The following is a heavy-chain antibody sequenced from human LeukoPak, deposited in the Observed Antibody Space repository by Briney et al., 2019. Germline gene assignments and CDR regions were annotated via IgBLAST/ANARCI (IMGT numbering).Heavy chain of an antibody. J-gene: IGHJ4*02. V-gene: IGHV1-46*01. Sequence: ASVKVSCKASGYTFTSYYMHWVRQAPGQGLEWMGIINPSGGSTSYAQKFQGRVTMTRDMSTSTVSMELSSLRSEDTAVFYCARDSVVPAATSFDYWGQGTLVTVSS. D-gene: IGHD2-2*01. CDR2: INPSGGST. CDR3: ARDSVVPAATSFDY. CDR1: GYTFTSYY.